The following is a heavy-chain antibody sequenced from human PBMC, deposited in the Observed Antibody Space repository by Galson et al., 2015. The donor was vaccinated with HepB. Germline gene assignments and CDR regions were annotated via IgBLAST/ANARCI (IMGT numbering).Heavy chain of an antibody. D-gene: IGHD3-22*01. V-gene: IGHV1-69*13. Sequence: SVKVSCKASGGTFSSYAISWVRQAPGQGLEWMGGIIPIFGTANYARKFQGRVTITADESTSTAYMELSSLRSEDTAVYYCARDRGYYDSSGDLAEYFQHWGQGTLVTVSS. CDR2: IIPIFGTA. CDR3: ARDRGYYDSSGDLAEYFQH. J-gene: IGHJ1*01. CDR1: GGTFSSYA.